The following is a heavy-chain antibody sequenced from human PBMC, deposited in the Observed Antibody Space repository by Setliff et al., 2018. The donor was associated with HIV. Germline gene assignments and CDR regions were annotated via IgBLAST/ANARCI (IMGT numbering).Heavy chain of an antibody. CDR1: SGSFSGYY. Sequence: SETLSLTCAVYSGSFSGYYWSWIRQPPGKGLEWIGEINHSGSTNYNPSLKSRVTISIDTSKNQFSVELNFVTAADTAVYYCAREQWLVTRGYFDSWGQGIMVTV. D-gene: IGHD6-19*01. J-gene: IGHJ4*02. CDR2: INHSGST. CDR3: AREQWLVTRGYFDS. V-gene: IGHV4-34*01.